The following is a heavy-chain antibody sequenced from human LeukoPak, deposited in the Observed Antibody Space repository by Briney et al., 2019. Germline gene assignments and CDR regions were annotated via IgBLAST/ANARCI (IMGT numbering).Heavy chain of an antibody. Sequence: ASVTLSCKASGYTFTGNDMHWVRQAHGPGIEWMGLINPNHSGTNNAHKFQGRVTMTRDTYISTAYMELSRLRSDDTAVYYCARDPRYYGDPNYFDYCGEGNLVTVSS. V-gene: IGHV1-2*02. J-gene: IGHJ4*02. D-gene: IGHD4-17*01. CDR3: ARDPRYYGDPNYFDY. CDR2: INPNHSGT. CDR1: GYTFTGND.